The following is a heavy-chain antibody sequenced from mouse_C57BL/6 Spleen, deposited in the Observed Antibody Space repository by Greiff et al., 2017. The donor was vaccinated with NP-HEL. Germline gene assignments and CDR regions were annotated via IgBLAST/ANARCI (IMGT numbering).Heavy chain of an antibody. J-gene: IGHJ3*01. CDR3: TRYIRAWFAY. Sequence: QVQLKESGAELVRPGASVTLSCKASGYTFTDYEMHWVKQTPVHGLEWIGAIDPETGGTAYNQKFKGKAILTADKSSSTAYMELRSLTSEDSAVYYCTRYIRAWFAYWGQGTLVTVSA. CDR1: GYTFTDYE. D-gene: IGHD1-2*01. CDR2: IDPETGGT. V-gene: IGHV1-15*01.